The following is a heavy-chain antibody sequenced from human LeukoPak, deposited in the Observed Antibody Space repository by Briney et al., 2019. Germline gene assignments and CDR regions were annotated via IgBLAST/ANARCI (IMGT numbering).Heavy chain of an antibody. CDR1: GFIFTNAW. CDR2: IKTKTDGGTI. Sequence: GGSLRLSCAASGFIFTNAWMSWVHQAPGKGLEWVGRIKTKTDGGTIDYAAPVKGRFTISRDDSKNTLYLQMNSLKTEDTAVYYCTTEYDFWSSSGRYFDYWGQGTLVTVSS. J-gene: IGHJ4*02. CDR3: TTEYDFWSSSGRYFDY. D-gene: IGHD3-3*01. V-gene: IGHV3-15*01.